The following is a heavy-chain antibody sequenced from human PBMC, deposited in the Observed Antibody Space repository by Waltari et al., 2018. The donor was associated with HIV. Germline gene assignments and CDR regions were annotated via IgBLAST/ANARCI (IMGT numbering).Heavy chain of an antibody. V-gene: IGHV3-33*08. Sequence: QVQLVESGGGVVQPGRSLRLSCAVSGFTFSIYGMHWVRQAPGKWREWVETIWFDGTKQYYADSVKGRFTISRDNSKNTLYLQMNSLNPEDTAMYYCARPKIETTRPDAFDVWGRGTMVTVSS. CDR1: GFTFSIYG. D-gene: IGHD4-17*01. CDR2: IWFDGTKQ. CDR3: ARPKIETTRPDAFDV. J-gene: IGHJ3*01.